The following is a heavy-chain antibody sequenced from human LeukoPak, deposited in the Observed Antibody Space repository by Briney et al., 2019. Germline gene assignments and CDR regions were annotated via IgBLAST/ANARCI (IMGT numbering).Heavy chain of an antibody. J-gene: IGHJ4*02. CDR1: GGTFSSYA. CDR3: AGGITPYYFDY. CDR2: IIAIFGTA. V-gene: IGHV1-69*05. D-gene: IGHD3-3*01. Sequence: APVKVSCKASGGTFSSYAISWVRQAPGQGLEWMGGIIAIFGTANYAQKFQGRVTITTDESTSTAYMELSSLRSEDTAVYYCAGGITPYYFDYWGQGTLVSVSS.